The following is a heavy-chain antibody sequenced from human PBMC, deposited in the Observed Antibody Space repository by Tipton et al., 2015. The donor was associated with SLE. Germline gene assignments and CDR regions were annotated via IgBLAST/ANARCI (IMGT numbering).Heavy chain of an antibody. D-gene: IGHD3-16*01. CDR2: IYISGST. CDR1: GGSLSSGGYY. J-gene: IGHJ3*01. CDR3: ARHIWGGYDAFDV. Sequence: TLSLTCTVSGGSLSSGGYYWSWIRQPAGKGLEWIGRIYISGSTNYNPSLKSRVTISVDTSKNQFSLKLRSVTAADTAVYYCARHIWGGYDAFDVWGHGTLVTVSS. V-gene: IGHV4-61*02.